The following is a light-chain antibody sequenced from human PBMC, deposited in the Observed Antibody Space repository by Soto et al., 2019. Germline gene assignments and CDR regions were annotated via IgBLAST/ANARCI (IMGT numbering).Light chain of an antibody. CDR2: AAS. CDR3: QQYRT. Sequence: DIHMSQSPSPLSAALGDRVTITCRASQSISSYLNWYRQKPGKAPKLLIYAASSLQSGVPSRFSGSGSGTEFTLTISSLQPDDFATYYCQQYRTFGQGTKVDI. V-gene: IGKV1-39*01. CDR1: QSISSY. J-gene: IGKJ1*01.